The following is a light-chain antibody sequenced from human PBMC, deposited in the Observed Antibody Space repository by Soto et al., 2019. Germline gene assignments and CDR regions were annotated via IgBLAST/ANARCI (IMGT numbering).Light chain of an antibody. CDR3: RHLNSFPIT. V-gene: IGKV1-9*01. J-gene: IGKJ5*01. Sequence: DIQMTQSPSTLSASIGDTVTLTCRASQSLTGRLAWYQQKPGKSPKLLIYAASTLQSGVPSRFSGSGSGTEFTLTISSLQPEDFATYYCRHLNSFPITLGQGTRLEI. CDR2: AAS. CDR1: QSLTGR.